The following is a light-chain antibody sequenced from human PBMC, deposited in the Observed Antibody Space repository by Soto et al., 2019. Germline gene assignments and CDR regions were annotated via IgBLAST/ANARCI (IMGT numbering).Light chain of an antibody. J-gene: IGKJ4*01. CDR3: QQHSRSIT. CDR2: GAS. V-gene: IGKV3-20*01. CDR1: QSVNNNY. Sequence: VLTQSPGSLSLCPGERATLSCRASQSVNNNYLAWYQQKPGQSPRLLIYGASIRATAIPERFSGSGYGTDFTLTISRLEPEDSAVYYCQQHSRSITFGGGTKVDI.